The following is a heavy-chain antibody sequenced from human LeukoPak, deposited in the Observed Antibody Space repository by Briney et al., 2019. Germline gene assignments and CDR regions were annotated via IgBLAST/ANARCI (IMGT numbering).Heavy chain of an antibody. V-gene: IGHV1-18*01. J-gene: IGHJ5*02. D-gene: IGHD4-17*01. CDR2: ISAYNGNT. CDR3: ARDGGTVTTGQGWFDP. Sequence: ASVKVSCKASGYTFTSYGISWVRQAPGQGLEWMGWISAYNGNTNYAQKLQGRVTMTTDTSTSTAYMELRSLRSDDTAVYYCARDGGTVTTGQGWFDPWGQGTLVTVSS. CDR1: GYTFTSYG.